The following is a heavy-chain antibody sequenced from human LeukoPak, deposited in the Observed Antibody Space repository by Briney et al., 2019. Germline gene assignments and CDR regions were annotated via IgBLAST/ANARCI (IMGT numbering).Heavy chain of an antibody. D-gene: IGHD2-15*01. Sequence: PGGSLRLSCAASGLTFSGSAMSWDRQAPGKGLEWVSLISGSGNRTYYADSVKGRFTISRDNSKNTLYLQMNSLRAEDTAVYYCAKVLVLVSANRYYFDYWGQGTLVTVSS. V-gene: IGHV3-23*01. CDR3: AKVLVLVSANRYYFDY. CDR2: ISGSGNRT. J-gene: IGHJ4*02. CDR1: GLTFSGSA.